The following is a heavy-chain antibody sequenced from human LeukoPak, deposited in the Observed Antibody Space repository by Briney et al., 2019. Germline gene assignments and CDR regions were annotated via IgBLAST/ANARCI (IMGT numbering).Heavy chain of an antibody. CDR3: ASCLYYYDSSAKGFDY. J-gene: IGHJ4*02. CDR1: GGTFSSYA. V-gene: IGHV1-69*05. D-gene: IGHD3-22*01. CDR2: IIPIFGTA. Sequence: GASVKVSCKASGGTFSSYAISWVRQAPGQGLEWMGGIIPIFGTANYAQKFQGRVTITTDESTSTAYMELSSLRSEDTAVYYCASCLYYYDSSAKGFDYWGQGTLVIVSS.